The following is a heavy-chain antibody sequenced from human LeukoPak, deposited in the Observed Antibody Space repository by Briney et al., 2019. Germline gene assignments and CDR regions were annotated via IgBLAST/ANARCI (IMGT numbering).Heavy chain of an antibody. D-gene: IGHD2-8*01. J-gene: IGHJ4*02. V-gene: IGHV1-46*01. CDR1: GYSFSSYY. CDR3: ARDNDFDY. CDR2: IYRGGGST. Sequence: ASVKVSCKASGYSFSSYYIHWVRQAPGQGLEWMGIIYRGGGSTSYAQKFQDRVTMTRDMSTSTVYMELSSLRSEDTAFYYCARDNDFDYWGQGTLVTVSS.